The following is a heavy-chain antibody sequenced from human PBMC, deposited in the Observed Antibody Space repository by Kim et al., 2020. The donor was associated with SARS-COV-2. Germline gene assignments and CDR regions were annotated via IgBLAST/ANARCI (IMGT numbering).Heavy chain of an antibody. D-gene: IGHD6-13*01. CDR1: GGTFSSYA. J-gene: IGHJ6*02. CDR2: IIPIFGTA. CDR3: ADGGRAAGYYYYYGMDV. V-gene: IGHV1-69*13. Sequence: SVKVSCKASGGTFSSYAISWVRQAPGQGLEWMGGIIPIFGTANYAQKFQGRVTITADESTSTAYMELSSLRSEDTAVYYCADGGRAAGYYYYYGMDVWGQGTTVTVSS.